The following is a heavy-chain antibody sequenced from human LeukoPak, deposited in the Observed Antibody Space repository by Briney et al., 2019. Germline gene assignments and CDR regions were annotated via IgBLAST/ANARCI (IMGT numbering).Heavy chain of an antibody. CDR3: ARDREWLIDY. V-gene: IGHV4-4*07. D-gene: IGHD3-3*01. CDR2: MHTSGST. J-gene: IGHJ4*02. CDR1: GVSISNYY. Sequence: SETLSLTCTVSGVSISNYYWNWIRQPAAKGQEWIGRMHTSGSTNYNPSLKSRVTMSVDTSKNQCSLKLGSVTAADTAVYYCARDREWLIDYWGQGTLVTVSS.